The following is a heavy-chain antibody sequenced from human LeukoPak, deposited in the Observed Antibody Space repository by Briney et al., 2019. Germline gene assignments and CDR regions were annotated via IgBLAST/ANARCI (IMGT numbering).Heavy chain of an antibody. J-gene: IGHJ2*01. Sequence: GRSLRLSCAASRFTFSGYGMHWVRQAPGKGLEWVAVIWYDGSNKYYADSVKGRFTISRDNSKNTLSLQMNSLRAEDTAVYYCARDGFTMIVVGWYFDLWGRGTLVTVSS. CDR3: ARDGFTMIVVGWYFDL. CDR2: IWYDGSNK. V-gene: IGHV3-33*01. D-gene: IGHD3-22*01. CDR1: RFTFSGYG.